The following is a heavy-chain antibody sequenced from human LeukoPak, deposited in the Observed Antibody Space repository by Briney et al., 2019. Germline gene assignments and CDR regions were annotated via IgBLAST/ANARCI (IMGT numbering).Heavy chain of an antibody. CDR2: IKQDGSEK. D-gene: IGHD3-10*01. CDR1: GFNFSTYW. CDR3: ARDRRLWFGELLLGDYFDY. J-gene: IGHJ4*02. V-gene: IGHV3-7*01. Sequence: PGGSLRLSCTASGFNFSTYWMSWVRQAPGKGLEWVANIKQDGSEKYYVDSVKGRFTISRDNAKNSLYLQMNSLRAEDTAVYYCARDRRLWFGELLLGDYFDYWGQGTLVTVSS.